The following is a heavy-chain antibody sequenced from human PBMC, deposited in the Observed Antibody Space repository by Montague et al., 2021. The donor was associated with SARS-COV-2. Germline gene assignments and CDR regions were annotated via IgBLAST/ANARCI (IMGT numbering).Heavy chain of an antibody. V-gene: IGHV4-59*02. CDR2: IYYSGST. J-gene: IGHJ4*02. CDR3: ARVFPRWLQFDPYFDY. CDR1: GRSVSSYY. Sequence: SETLSLTCTVSGRSVSSYYWSWVRQPPGKGLEWIGNIYYSGSTNYNPSLKSRVTISVDTSKDQFSLKLSSVTAADTAVYYCARVFPRWLQFDPYFDYWGQGTLVTVSS. D-gene: IGHD5-24*01.